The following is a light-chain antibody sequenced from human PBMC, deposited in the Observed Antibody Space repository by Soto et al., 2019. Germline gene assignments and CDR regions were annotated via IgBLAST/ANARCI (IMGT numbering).Light chain of an antibody. CDR3: QQYYSDPLT. CDR2: GAS. J-gene: IGKJ4*01. Sequence: AIRMTQSPSSLSASTGDIVTITCRASQGISSYLAWYQQKPGKAPNLLIYGASTLQSGVPSRFSGSGSGTDYTLTISRLQSEDFATYYCQQYYSDPLTFGGGTKVEIK. V-gene: IGKV1-8*01. CDR1: QGISSY.